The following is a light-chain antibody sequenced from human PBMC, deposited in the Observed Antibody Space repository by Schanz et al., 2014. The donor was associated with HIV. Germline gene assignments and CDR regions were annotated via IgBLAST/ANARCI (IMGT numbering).Light chain of an antibody. CDR3: CSCTNTNTWV. CDR1: GSDIGGYKY. CDR2: EVT. Sequence: QSALTQPPSASGSPGQAVTITCTGTGSDIGGYKYVSWYQQHPGKAPKLLIYEVTKRPSGVPNRFSGSKSGNTASLTISGLQAEDEGDYYCCSCTNTNTWVFGGGTKLTVL. J-gene: IGLJ3*02. V-gene: IGLV2-8*01.